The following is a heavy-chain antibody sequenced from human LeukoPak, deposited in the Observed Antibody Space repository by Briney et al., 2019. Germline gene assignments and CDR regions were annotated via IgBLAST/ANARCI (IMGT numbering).Heavy chain of an antibody. CDR1: GYSISSGYY. CDR3: AARGIVYDY. J-gene: IGHJ4*02. Sequence: SETLSLTCTVSGYSISSGYYWGWIRQPPGKGLEWIGSIYHSGSTYYNPSLKSRVTISVDTSKNQFSLKLSSVTAADTAVYYCAARGIVYDYWGQGTLVTVSS. D-gene: IGHD3-22*01. V-gene: IGHV4-38-2*02. CDR2: IYHSGST.